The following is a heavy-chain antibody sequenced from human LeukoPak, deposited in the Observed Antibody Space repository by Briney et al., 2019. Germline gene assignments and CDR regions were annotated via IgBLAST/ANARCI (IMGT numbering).Heavy chain of an antibody. D-gene: IGHD3-10*01. CDR2: IKSKTDGGTT. CDR1: GFTFSNAW. CDR3: TATMVRGAPDY. J-gene: IGHJ4*02. V-gene: IGHV3-15*01. Sequence: GGYLRLSCAASGFTFSNAWMSWVRQAPGKGLEWVGRIKSKTDGGTTDYAAPVKGRFTISRDDSKNTLYLQMNSLKTEDTAVYYCTATMVRGAPDYWGQGTLVTVSS.